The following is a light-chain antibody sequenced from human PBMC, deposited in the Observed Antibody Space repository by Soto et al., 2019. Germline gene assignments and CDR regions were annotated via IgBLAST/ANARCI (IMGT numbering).Light chain of an antibody. Sequence: QSVLTLPPSASGSPGQSVTISCTGTSSDVGGYNYVSWYQHHPGKAPKLMIYEVNKRPSGVPDRFSGSKFGNTASLTVSGLQAEDEADYYCSPYAGSDNPGVFGAGTKVTVL. CDR2: EVN. J-gene: IGLJ1*01. CDR3: SPYAGSDNPGV. CDR1: SSDVGGYNY. V-gene: IGLV2-8*01.